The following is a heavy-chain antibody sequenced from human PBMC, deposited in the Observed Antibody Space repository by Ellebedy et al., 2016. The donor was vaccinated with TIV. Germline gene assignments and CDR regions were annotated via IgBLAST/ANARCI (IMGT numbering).Heavy chain of an antibody. V-gene: IGHV3-33*08. J-gene: IGHJ4*02. CDR2: IWYDGSNE. CDR1: GFTFSSYG. D-gene: IGHD3-10*01. CDR3: ARAVGTSGTGAPY. Sequence: PGGSLRLSCVVSGFTFSSYGMHWVRQAPGKGLEWVAVIWYDGSNEYYADFVKGRFTISRDNSKNTLHLQMNSLRVEDTAVYYCARAVGTSGTGAPYWGQGTLVSVSS.